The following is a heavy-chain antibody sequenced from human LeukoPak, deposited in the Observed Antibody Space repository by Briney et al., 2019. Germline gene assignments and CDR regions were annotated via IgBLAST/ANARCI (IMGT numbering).Heavy chain of an antibody. D-gene: IGHD4-17*01. CDR2: INPNSGGT. V-gene: IGHV1-2*02. CDR1: GYTFTGYY. Sequence: ASVKVSCKASGYTFTGYYMHWVRQAPGQGLEWMGWINPNSGGTNYAQKFQGRVTMTRDTSISTAYMELRSLRSDDTAVYYCARYGDYDNWFDPWGQGTLVTVSS. CDR3: ARYGDYDNWFDP. J-gene: IGHJ5*02.